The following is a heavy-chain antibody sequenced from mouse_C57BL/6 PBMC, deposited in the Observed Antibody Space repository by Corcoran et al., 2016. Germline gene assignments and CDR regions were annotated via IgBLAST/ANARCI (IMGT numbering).Heavy chain of an antibody. J-gene: IGHJ4*01. CDR3: ASEGQLRLRNYARDY. Sequence: QIQLVQSGPELKKPGETVKISCKASGYTFTTYRMSWVKQAPGKGLKWMGWINTYSGVPTYDDDFKGRFAFSLETSASTAYLQINNLKNEDTATYVCASEGQLRLRNYARDYWGQGTSVTVSA. V-gene: IGHV9-3*01. D-gene: IGHD3-2*02. CDR2: INTYSGVP. CDR1: GYTFTTYR.